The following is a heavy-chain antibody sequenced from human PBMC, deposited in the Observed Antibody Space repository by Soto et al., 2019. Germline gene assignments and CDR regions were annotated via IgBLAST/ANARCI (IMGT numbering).Heavy chain of an antibody. CDR1: GFTFSSYG. CDR2: IWYDGINK. J-gene: IGHJ6*02. D-gene: IGHD3-3*01. CDR3: ARDEYYDFFGTGADGMDV. V-gene: IGHV3-33*01. Sequence: GGSLRLSCAASGFTFSSYGMHWVCQAPGKGLEWVAVIWYDGINKYYADSVKGRFTIFRDNSKNTLHLQMNSLRAEDTAVYYCARDEYYDFFGTGADGMDVWGQGTTVTVSS.